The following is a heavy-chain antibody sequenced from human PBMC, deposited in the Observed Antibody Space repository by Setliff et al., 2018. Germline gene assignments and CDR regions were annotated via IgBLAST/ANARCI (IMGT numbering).Heavy chain of an antibody. Sequence: ASVKVSCKGSGYTFSTYAIIWMRQAPGQGLEWMGWIITNTGNPSYAQGFTGRFVFSLDTSVSTAYLQISSLKAEDTAIYYCARGSRFGTIVYRGDYYLDVWGKGTTVTVSS. CDR3: ARGSRFGTIVYRGDYYLDV. CDR2: IITNTGNP. CDR1: GYTFSTYA. D-gene: IGHD3-10*01. J-gene: IGHJ6*03. V-gene: IGHV7-4-1*02.